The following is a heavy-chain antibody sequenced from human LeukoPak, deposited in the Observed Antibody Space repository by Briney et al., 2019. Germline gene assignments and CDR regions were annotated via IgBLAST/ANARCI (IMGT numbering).Heavy chain of an antibody. V-gene: IGHV1-69*06. CDR1: GGTFSSYA. CDR2: IIPIFGTA. CDR3: ARVPLRRYCSGGSCYHDGLPYYYYYMDV. Sequence: ASVTVSCKASGGTFSSYAISWVRQAPGQGLEWMGGIIPIFGTANYVQTFQGRVTITADKSTSTAYMELSSLRSEDTAVYYCARVPLRRYCSGGSCYHDGLPYYYYYMDVWGKGTTVTVSS. J-gene: IGHJ6*03. D-gene: IGHD2-15*01.